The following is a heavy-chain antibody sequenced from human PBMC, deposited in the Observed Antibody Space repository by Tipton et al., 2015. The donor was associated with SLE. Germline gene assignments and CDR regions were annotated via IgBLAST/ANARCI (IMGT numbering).Heavy chain of an antibody. Sequence: SLRLSCAASGFTFSSYAMHWVRQAPGKGLEWVAVISYDGSNKYYADSVKGRFTISRDNSKNTLYLQMNSLRAEDTAVYYCAKGATYYYDSSGYYRAWGQGTTVTVSS. CDR2: ISYDGSNK. J-gene: IGHJ6*02. CDR3: AKGATYYYDSSGYYRA. D-gene: IGHD3-22*01. V-gene: IGHV3-30-3*01. CDR1: GFTFSSYA.